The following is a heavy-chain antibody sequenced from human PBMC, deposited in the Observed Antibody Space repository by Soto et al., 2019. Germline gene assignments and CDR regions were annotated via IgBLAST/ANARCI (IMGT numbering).Heavy chain of an antibody. CDR2: IYYSGST. J-gene: IGHJ6*02. CDR3: ARDDYYGMDV. Sequence: SETLSLTCTVSGGSISSYYWSWIRQPPGKGLEWIGYIYYSGSTNYNPSLKSRVTISVDTSKNQFSLKLSSVTAADTAVYYCARDDYYGMDVWGQGTTVTVSS. CDR1: GGSISSYY. V-gene: IGHV4-59*01.